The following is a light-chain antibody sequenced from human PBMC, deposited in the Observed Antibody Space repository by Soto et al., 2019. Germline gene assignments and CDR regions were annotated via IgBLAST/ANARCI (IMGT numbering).Light chain of an antibody. CDR2: GAS. CDR3: QKYGSSGT. Sequence: VLAQSRGTLSLSPGERATLSCRASQSVTSTYLAWYQQKPGQAPRLLIYGASSRATGVPDRFSVSGSGTDFTLTISRLEPEDFAVYYCQKYGSSGTFGQGTKGDI. J-gene: IGKJ1*01. CDR1: QSVTSTY. V-gene: IGKV3-20*01.